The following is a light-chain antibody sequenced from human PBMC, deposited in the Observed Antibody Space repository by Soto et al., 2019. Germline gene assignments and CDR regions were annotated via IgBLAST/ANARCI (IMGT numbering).Light chain of an antibody. CDR2: GAS. Sequence: EVVMTQSPATLSVSPGERATLSCRASQSVSSSYLAWYQQKPGQAPRFLIYGASYRATGIPDRFSGSGSGTEFTLTISSLQSEDFALYYCQQYNDWPLTLGQGTKVDIK. J-gene: IGKJ1*01. CDR3: QQYNDWPLT. CDR1: QSVSSSY. V-gene: IGKV3D-15*01.